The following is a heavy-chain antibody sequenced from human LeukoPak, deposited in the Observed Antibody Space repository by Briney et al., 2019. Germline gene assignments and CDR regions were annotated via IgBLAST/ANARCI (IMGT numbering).Heavy chain of an antibody. CDR3: ARGGTNWGYYFDY. J-gene: IGHJ4*02. Sequence: GASVKVSCKASGYTFTGYYMHWVRQAPGQGPEWMGWINPNSGGTNYAQKFQGRVTMTRDTSISTAYMELSRLRSDDTAVYYCARGGTNWGYYFDYWGQGTLVTVSS. D-gene: IGHD7-27*01. V-gene: IGHV1-2*02. CDR1: GYTFTGYY. CDR2: INPNSGGT.